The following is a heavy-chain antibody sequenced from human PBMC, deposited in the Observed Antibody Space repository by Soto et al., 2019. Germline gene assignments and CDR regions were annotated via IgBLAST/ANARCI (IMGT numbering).Heavy chain of an antibody. CDR3: ARAFGSTAPRIAARSSLLGY. CDR1: GYTFTGYY. D-gene: IGHD6-6*01. V-gene: IGHV1-2*04. Sequence: ASVKVSCKASGYTFTGYYMHWVRQAPGQGLEWMGWINPNSGGTNYAQKFQGWVTMTRDTSISTAYMELSRLRSDDTAVYYCARAFGSTAPRIAARSSLLGYWGQGTLVTVSS. J-gene: IGHJ4*02. CDR2: INPNSGGT.